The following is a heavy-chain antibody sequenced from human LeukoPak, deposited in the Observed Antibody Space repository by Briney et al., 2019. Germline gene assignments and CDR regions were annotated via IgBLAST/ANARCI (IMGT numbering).Heavy chain of an antibody. D-gene: IGHD3-22*01. J-gene: IGHJ4*02. V-gene: IGHV4-59*01. CDR2: IYYSGST. CDR1: GDSISNFY. CDR3: ARGRYYYDSSGPMYYFDY. Sequence: SETLSLTCAVSGDSISNFYWSWIRQPPGKGLEGIGYIYYSGSTNYNPPLKSRVTIPGETSKNQFSLKLSSVTAADTAVYYCARGRYYYDSSGPMYYFDYWGQGTLVTVSS.